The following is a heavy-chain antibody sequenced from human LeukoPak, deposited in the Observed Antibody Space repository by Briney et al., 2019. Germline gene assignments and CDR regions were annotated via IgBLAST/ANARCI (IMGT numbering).Heavy chain of an antibody. V-gene: IGHV3-15*01. CDR1: GFTFSNAW. CDR3: ATDLLDS. CDR2: IKRKGDDGTT. Sequence: GGSLRLSCAASGFTFSNAWMSWVRQAPGKGLEWVGRIKRKGDDGTTDYASPVKGRFTMLRDDSKRTVYLQMNSLKAEDTAVYYCATDLLDSWGQGTLVTVSS. J-gene: IGHJ5*01.